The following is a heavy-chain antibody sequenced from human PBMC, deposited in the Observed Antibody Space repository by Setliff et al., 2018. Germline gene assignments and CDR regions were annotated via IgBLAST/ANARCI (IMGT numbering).Heavy chain of an antibody. D-gene: IGHD2-15*01. V-gene: IGHV4-39*01. CDR3: VRPGGTTVVARHFDY. Sequence: PSETLSLTCTVSDDSFTSSRYYWGWIRQAPGSGLEWIDSISYSGTPYYNASVESRVTISIDTSRNQFSLELRSVTVADTATYYCVRPGGTTVVARHFDYWGSGILVTVSS. CDR1: DDSFTSSRYY. CDR2: ISYSGTP. J-gene: IGHJ4*01.